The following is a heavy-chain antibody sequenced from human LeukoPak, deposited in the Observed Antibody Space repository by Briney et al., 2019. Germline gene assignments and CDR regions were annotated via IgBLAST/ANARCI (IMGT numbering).Heavy chain of an antibody. D-gene: IGHD6-13*01. V-gene: IGHV3-48*01. CDR3: ARDSRSTFDS. Sequence: PGGSLRLSCAASGFTFSSYSMNWVRQAPGKGLEWVSYISSSSSTTYYADSVKGRFTISRDNAKNSLYLQMNSLRAEDTAVYYCARDSRSTFDSWGQGTLVTVSS. CDR1: GFTFSSYS. J-gene: IGHJ4*02. CDR2: ISSSSSTT.